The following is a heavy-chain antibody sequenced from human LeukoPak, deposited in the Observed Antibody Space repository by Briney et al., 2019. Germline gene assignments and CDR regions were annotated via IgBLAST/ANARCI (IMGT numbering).Heavy chain of an antibody. CDR2: IYYSGST. CDR1: GGSISSSSYY. Sequence: SETLSLTCTVSGGSISSSSYYWGWIRRPPWKGLEWIGSIYYSGSTYYNPSLKSRVTISVDTSKNQFSLKLSSVTAADTAVYYCASPGMTYYYDSSAYYFDYWGQGTLVTVSS. V-gene: IGHV4-39*01. D-gene: IGHD3-22*01. CDR3: ASPGMTYYYDSSAYYFDY. J-gene: IGHJ4*02.